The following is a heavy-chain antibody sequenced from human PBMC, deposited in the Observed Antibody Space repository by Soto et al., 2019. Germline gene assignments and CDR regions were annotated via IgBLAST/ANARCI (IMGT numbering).Heavy chain of an antibody. V-gene: IGHV3-33*01. Sequence: GGSLRLSCAASAFTFSSYGMHWVRQAPGKGLEWVAVIWYDGSNKYYADSVKGRFTISRDNSKNTLYLQMNSLKAEDTAVYYCARDAKYSSSSKLDYWGQGTLVTVSS. J-gene: IGHJ4*02. CDR2: IWYDGSNK. CDR1: AFTFSSYG. D-gene: IGHD6-6*01. CDR3: ARDAKYSSSSKLDY.